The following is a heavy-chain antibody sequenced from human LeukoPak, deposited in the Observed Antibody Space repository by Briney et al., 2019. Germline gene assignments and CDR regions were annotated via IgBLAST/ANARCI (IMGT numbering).Heavy chain of an antibody. CDR2: ISWNSGSI. CDR3: AKDSGSYSTSFDY. J-gene: IGHJ4*02. D-gene: IGHD1-26*01. CDR1: GFTFDDYA. Sequence: GGSLRLSCAASGFTFDDYAMHWVRQAPGKGLELVSGISWNSGSIGYADSVRGRFTISRDNAKNSLYLQMNSLRAEDMALYYCAKDSGSYSTSFDYWGQGTLVTVSS. V-gene: IGHV3-9*03.